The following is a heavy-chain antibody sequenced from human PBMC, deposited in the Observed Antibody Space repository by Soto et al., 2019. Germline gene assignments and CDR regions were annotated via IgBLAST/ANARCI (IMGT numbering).Heavy chain of an antibody. J-gene: IGHJ4*02. CDR2: VSADGVSS. V-gene: IGHV3-23*01. CDR3: AKTRQAPVSTHFFDL. CDR1: GFTFSSFA. D-gene: IGHD3-3*02. Sequence: QLLESGGGLVQPGGSLRLSCEGSGFTFSSFAMGWVRQAPGKGLEWLSSVSADGVSSLSADSVRGRFRVSRDNSKNTIFLQNRFLRVEDTAVYYCAKTRQAPVSTHFFDLWGQGTQVTVSS.